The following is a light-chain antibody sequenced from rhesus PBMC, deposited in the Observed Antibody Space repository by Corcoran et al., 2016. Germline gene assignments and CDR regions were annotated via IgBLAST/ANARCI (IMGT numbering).Light chain of an antibody. J-gene: IGKJ2*01. V-gene: IGKV1-22*01. Sequence: DIQMTQSPSSLSASLGDTVTITCRASQSISSWLAWYQQKPGKAPNLLIYKAATLQSGVPSRFTGSGSGTDFTLTISSLQSEYFATYFCQQYDSWPYSFGRGTKVEIK. CDR1: QSISSW. CDR3: QQYDSWPYS. CDR2: KAA.